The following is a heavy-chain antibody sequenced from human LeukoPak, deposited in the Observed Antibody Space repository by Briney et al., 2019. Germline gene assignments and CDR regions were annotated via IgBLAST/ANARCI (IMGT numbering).Heavy chain of an antibody. CDR3: ARGEPDYYYYYYMDV. J-gene: IGHJ6*03. D-gene: IGHD1-14*01. CDR2: INHSGST. CDR1: GGSFSGYY. V-gene: IGHV4-34*01. Sequence: SETLSLTCAVYGGSFSGYYWSWIRQPPGKGLEWIGEINHSGSTNYNPSLKSRVTISVDTSKNQFSLKLSSVTAADTAVYYCARGEPDYYYYYYMDVWGKGTTVTVSS.